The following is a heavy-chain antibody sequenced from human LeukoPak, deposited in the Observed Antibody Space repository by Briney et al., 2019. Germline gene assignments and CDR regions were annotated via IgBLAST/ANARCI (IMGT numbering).Heavy chain of an antibody. D-gene: IGHD3-22*01. CDR3: ATFPYYFDSSGSYYFDF. CDR2: ISSSSSYI. Sequence: PGGSLRLSCAASGFTFSSYSMNWVRQAPGKGLEWVSSISSSSSYIYYADSVKGRFTISRDNAKNSLYLQMNSLRAEDTAVFYCATFPYYFDSSGSYYFDFWGQGTLVTASS. V-gene: IGHV3-21*01. CDR1: GFTFSSYS. J-gene: IGHJ4*02.